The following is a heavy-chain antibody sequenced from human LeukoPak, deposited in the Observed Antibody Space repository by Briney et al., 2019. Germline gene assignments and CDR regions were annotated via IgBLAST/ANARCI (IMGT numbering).Heavy chain of an antibody. CDR2: INPNSGGT. J-gene: IGHJ6*02. V-gene: IGHV1-2*04. Sequence: ASVKVSCKASGYTFTSYGISWVRQAPGQGLEWMGWINPNSGGTNYAQKFQGWVTMTRDTSISTAYMELSRLRSDDTAVYYCARGRITGTTYPHYYYYGMDVWGQGTTVTVSS. CDR1: GYTFTSYG. CDR3: ARGRITGTTYPHYYYYGMDV. D-gene: IGHD1-20*01.